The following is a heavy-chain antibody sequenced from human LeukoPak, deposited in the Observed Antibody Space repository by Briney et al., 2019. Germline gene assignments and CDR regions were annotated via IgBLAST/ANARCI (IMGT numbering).Heavy chain of an antibody. CDR2: IYYSGST. V-gene: IGHV4-59*01. D-gene: IGHD3-10*01. Sequence: PSETLSLTCTVSGGSISSYYWSWIRQPPGKGLGWIGYIYYSGSTNYNPSLKSRVTISVDTSKNQFSLKLSSVTAADTAVYYCAREVVRGVLYYFDYWGQGTLVTVSS. J-gene: IGHJ4*02. CDR1: GGSISSYY. CDR3: AREVVRGVLYYFDY.